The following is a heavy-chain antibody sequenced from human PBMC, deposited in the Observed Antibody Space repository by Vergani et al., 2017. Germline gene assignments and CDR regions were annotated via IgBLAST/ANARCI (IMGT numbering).Heavy chain of an antibody. V-gene: IGHV1-2*02. CDR2: INPNSGGT. CDR3: AHSKGAGDYPT. CDR1: GYTFTGYY. D-gene: IGHD4-17*01. J-gene: IGHJ5*02. Sequence: QVQLVQSGAEVKKPGASVKVSCKASGYTFTGYYMHWVRQGPGQGLEWMGWINPNSGGTNYAQKLQGRVTMNRDTSISTDYMELSRLRSDDTAVYYCAHSKGAGDYPTWGQGTLVTVSS.